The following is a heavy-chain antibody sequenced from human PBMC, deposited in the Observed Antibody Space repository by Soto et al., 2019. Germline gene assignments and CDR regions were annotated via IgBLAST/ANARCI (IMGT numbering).Heavy chain of an antibody. J-gene: IGHJ3*02. D-gene: IGHD6-19*01. Sequence: GGSLRLSCAASGFTFDDYAMHWVRQAPGKGLEWVSGISWNSGSIGYADSVKGRFTISRDNAKNSLYLQMNSLRAEDTALYYCAKDNAQHWLVEHAFDIWAQGTMVTVSS. CDR1: GFTFDDYA. CDR2: ISWNSGSI. V-gene: IGHV3-9*01. CDR3: AKDNAQHWLVEHAFDI.